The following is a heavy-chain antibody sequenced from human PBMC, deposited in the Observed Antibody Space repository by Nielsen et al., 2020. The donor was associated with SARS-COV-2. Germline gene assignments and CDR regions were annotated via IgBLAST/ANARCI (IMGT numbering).Heavy chain of an antibody. CDR3: ARGSKWELLGYYFDY. CDR1: GYTFTSYD. D-gene: IGHD1-26*01. CDR2: MNPNSGNT. J-gene: IGHJ4*02. Sequence: GESLKISCKASGYTFTSYDINWVRQATGQGLEWMGWMNPNSGNTGYAQKFQGRVTMTRNTSISTAYMELSSLRSEDTAVYYCARGSKWELLGYYFDYWGQGTLVTVSS. V-gene: IGHV1-8*01.